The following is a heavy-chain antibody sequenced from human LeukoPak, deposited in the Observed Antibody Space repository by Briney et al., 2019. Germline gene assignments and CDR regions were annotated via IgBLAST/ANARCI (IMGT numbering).Heavy chain of an antibody. CDR3: ARDLKLYSSSSNYFDY. D-gene: IGHD6-6*01. V-gene: IGHV1-69*01. CDR2: TIPIYGTT. J-gene: IGHJ4*02. Sequence: SVKVSCKASGGTYAISWVRQAPGQGLEWMGGTIPIYGTTNYAQKFQGRVTITADESTSTAYMELSSLRSDDTAVYFCARDLKLYSSSSNYFDYWGQGTLVTVSS. CDR1: GGTYA.